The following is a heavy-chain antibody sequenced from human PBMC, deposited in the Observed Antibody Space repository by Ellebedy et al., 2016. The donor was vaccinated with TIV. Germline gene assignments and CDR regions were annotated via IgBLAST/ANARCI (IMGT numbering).Heavy chain of an antibody. J-gene: IGHJ4*02. CDR1: GGSISSGAYL. V-gene: IGHV4-30-2*01. CDR2: MFESGNT. Sequence: MPSETLSLTCGVSGGSISSGAYLWSWIRQPPGKGLELIGYMFESGNTYYNPSLEGRVTISVDMSKSQFSLELKSVTAADTAVYYCAGEYRGGYRFDFWGLGTLVTVSS. CDR3: AGEYRGGYRFDF. D-gene: IGHD1-26*01.